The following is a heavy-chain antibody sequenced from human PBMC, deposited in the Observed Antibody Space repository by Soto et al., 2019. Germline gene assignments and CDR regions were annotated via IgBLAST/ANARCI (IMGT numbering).Heavy chain of an antibody. V-gene: IGHV3-33*01. CDR2: IWYDGSNK. J-gene: IGHJ4*02. CDR3: ARDNSSRLDY. D-gene: IGHD1-20*01. Sequence: IWYDGSNKYYAESVKGRFTISRDNSKNTLYLQMNSLRAEDTAVYYCARDNSSRLDYWGQGALVTVSS.